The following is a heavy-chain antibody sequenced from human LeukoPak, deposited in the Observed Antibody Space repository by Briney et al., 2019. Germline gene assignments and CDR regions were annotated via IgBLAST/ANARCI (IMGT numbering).Heavy chain of an antibody. CDR3: ARGLCSSTSCYAEVSGYYYYGMDV. J-gene: IGHJ6*02. CDR1: GGSISSYY. CDR2: IYTSGST. D-gene: IGHD2-2*01. V-gene: IGHV4-4*07. Sequence: SETLPLTCTVSGGSISSYYWSWIRQPAGKGLEWIGRIYTSGSTNYNPSLKSRVTMSVDTSKNQFSLKLSSVTAADTAVYYCARGLCSSTSCYAEVSGYYYYGMDVWGQGTTVTVSS.